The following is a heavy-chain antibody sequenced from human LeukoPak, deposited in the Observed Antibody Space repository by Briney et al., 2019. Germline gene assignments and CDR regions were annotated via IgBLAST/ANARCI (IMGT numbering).Heavy chain of an antibody. CDR3: ASNTGTVFDY. Sequence: SETLSLTCTVSGGSISSGSYYWSWIRQPPGKGLEWIGYVYYSGSTEYNPSLRSRVTISLEMSKRQFSLNLTSVTAADTAVYYCASNTGTVFDYWGQGALVTVSS. D-gene: IGHD7-27*01. J-gene: IGHJ4*02. V-gene: IGHV4-61*01. CDR2: VYYSGST. CDR1: GGSISSGSYY.